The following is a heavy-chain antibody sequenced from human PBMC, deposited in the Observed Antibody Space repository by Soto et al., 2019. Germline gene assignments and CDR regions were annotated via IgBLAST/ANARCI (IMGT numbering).Heavy chain of an antibody. D-gene: IGHD3-10*01. V-gene: IGHV1-46*01. CDR2: INPSGGST. CDR3: ATGSVGSGSYYNRYGMDV. J-gene: IGHJ6*02. CDR1: GYTFTSYY. Sequence: ASVKVSCKAPGYTFTSYYMHWVRQAPGQGLEWMGIINPSGGSTSYAQKFQGRVTMTRDTSTSTVYMELSSLRSEDTAVYYCATGSVGSGSYYNRYGMDVWGQGTTVTVSS.